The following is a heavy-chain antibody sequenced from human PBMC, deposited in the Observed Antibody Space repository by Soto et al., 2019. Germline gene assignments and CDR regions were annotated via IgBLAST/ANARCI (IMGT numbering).Heavy chain of an antibody. J-gene: IGHJ5*01. D-gene: IGHD1-1*01. Sequence: QVHLVQSGAEVKKPGASVMISCKASGYHFTTSGLHWLRQAPGQSLEWMGWVNPDIGGTKYSHKFQDRFTITADTSASTGYMELSRLRPEDTALYYCARVSEDNRVVPVTMRGGWCDSWGQGTLVTVSS. V-gene: IGHV1-3*01. CDR1: GYHFTTSG. CDR3: ARVSEDNRVVPVTMRGGWCDS. CDR2: VNPDIGGT.